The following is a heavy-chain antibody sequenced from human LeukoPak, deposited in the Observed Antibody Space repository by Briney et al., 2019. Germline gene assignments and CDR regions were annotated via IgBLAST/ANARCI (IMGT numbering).Heavy chain of an antibody. V-gene: IGHV3-21*01. Sequence: GGSLRLSCAASGFTFSSYSMNWVRQAPGKGLEWVSSISSSSSYIYYADSVKGRFTISRDNAKNSLYLQMNSLRAEDTAVYYCARDRRSNGYCSSTSCYGRNYYYYYGMDVWGQGTTVTVSS. D-gene: IGHD2-2*01. CDR1: GFTFSSYS. CDR3: ARDRRSNGYCSSTSCYGRNYYYYYGMDV. CDR2: ISSSSSYI. J-gene: IGHJ6*02.